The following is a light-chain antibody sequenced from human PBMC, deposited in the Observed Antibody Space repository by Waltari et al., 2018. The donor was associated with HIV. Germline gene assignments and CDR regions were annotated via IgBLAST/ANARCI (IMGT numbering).Light chain of an antibody. CDR1: TSNIGSGYD. CDR2: ANT. V-gene: IGLV1-40*01. Sequence: QSVLTQPPSVSGGPGQRVTISCTGSTSNIGSGYDVHWYQQFPGTAPIVLIYANTNRPSGVPCRFSGCKSGYSASLVITGGQAEDDADDYCQSYDSSLSGWVFCGGTKLTVL. J-gene: IGLJ3*02. CDR3: QSYDSSLSGWV.